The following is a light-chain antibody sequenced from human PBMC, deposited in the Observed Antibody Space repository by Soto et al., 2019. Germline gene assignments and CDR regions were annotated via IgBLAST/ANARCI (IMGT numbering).Light chain of an antibody. Sequence: EIVLTQSPGTLSLSQGEGATLSCRASQSVSSSFFAWYQQKPGQAPRLLIYGASSRATGIPDRFSGSGSGTDFTLPISRLEPEDFAVYYCQQYGISPWTFGQGTKVETK. CDR3: QQYGISPWT. CDR2: GAS. J-gene: IGKJ1*01. V-gene: IGKV3-20*01. CDR1: QSVSSSF.